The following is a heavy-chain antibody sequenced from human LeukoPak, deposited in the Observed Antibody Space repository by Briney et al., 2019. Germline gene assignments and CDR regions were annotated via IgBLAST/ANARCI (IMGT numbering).Heavy chain of an antibody. J-gene: IGHJ6*02. CDR3: ARARRAIAARPSYYYGMDV. CDR2: IYYSGST. CDR1: GGSISSYY. D-gene: IGHD6-6*01. Sequence: SETLSLTCTVSGGSISSYYWSWIRQPPGKGLEWIAYIYYSGSTNYNPSLKSRVTISVDTSKNQFSLKLSSVTAADSAVYYCARARRAIAARPSYYYGMDVWGQGTTVTVSS. V-gene: IGHV4-59*01.